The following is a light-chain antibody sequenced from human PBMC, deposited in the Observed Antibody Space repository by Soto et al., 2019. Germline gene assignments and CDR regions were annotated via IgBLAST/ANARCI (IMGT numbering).Light chain of an antibody. CDR3: QKYGSSPRT. CDR2: DAS. CDR1: QSVSNY. Sequence: ELVLTQSPATLSLSPGDRATLSCRASQSVSNYLAWYQQKPGQAPRLLIYDASNRATGIPDRLSGSGSGTDFTLTISSLEPEDFAVYYCQKYGSSPRTFGQGTKVDIK. J-gene: IGKJ1*01. V-gene: IGKV3-11*01.